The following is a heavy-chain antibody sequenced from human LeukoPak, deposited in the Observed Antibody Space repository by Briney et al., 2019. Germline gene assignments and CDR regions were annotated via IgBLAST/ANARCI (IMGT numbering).Heavy chain of an antibody. CDR3: ARVGPEQLDY. J-gene: IGHJ4*02. Sequence: GSLRLSCAASGFTFSSYEMNWVRQAPGKGLEWVSYISSSGSTIYYADSVKGRFTISRDNAKNSLYLQMNSLRAEDTAVYYCARVGPEQLDYWGQGTLVTVSS. D-gene: IGHD1/OR15-1a*01. CDR1: GFTFSSYE. CDR2: ISSSGSTI. V-gene: IGHV3-48*03.